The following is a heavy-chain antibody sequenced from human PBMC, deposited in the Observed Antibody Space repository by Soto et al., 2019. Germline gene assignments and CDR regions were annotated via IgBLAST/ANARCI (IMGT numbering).Heavy chain of an antibody. D-gene: IGHD6-19*01. J-gene: IGHJ4*02. Sequence: GGSLRLSCAASGFTFSNAWMNWVRQAPGKGLEWVSVIYSGGSTYYADSVKGRFTISRDNSKNTLYLQMNSLRAEDTAVYYCARDTPIAVAGTVDYWGQGTLVTVSS. CDR2: IYSGGST. V-gene: IGHV3-66*01. CDR1: GFTFSNAW. CDR3: ARDTPIAVAGTVDY.